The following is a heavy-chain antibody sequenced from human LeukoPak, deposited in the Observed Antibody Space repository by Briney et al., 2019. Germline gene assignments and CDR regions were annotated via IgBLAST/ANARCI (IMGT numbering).Heavy chain of an antibody. CDR1: GFTFSSSW. CDR3: ARDSPYYDILTGYYLGYYYYGMDV. J-gene: IGHJ6*02. Sequence: GGSLRLSCAASGFTFSSSWMHWVRQAPGKGLVWVSRINPDESTTTYADSVKGRFTISRDNAKNTLYLQMNSLRAEDTAVYYCARDSPYYDILTGYYLGYYYYGMDVWGQGTTVTVSS. CDR2: INPDESTT. D-gene: IGHD3-9*01. V-gene: IGHV3-74*01.